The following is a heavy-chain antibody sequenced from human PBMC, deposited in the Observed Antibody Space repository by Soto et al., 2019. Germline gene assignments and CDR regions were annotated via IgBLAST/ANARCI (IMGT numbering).Heavy chain of an antibody. D-gene: IGHD6-25*01. J-gene: IGHJ4*02. V-gene: IGHV4-39*01. CDR3: ARQDSRGYDNEVRFAY. Sequence: PSETLSLTCTVSGGSISSSSYYWGWIRQPPGKGLEWIGNIYYSGITYYNPSLKSRVTMSVDTSKNQFSLKLRSVTAADTAVYYCARQDSRGYDNEVRFAYWGQGTLVTVSS. CDR2: IYYSGIT. CDR1: GGSISSSSYY.